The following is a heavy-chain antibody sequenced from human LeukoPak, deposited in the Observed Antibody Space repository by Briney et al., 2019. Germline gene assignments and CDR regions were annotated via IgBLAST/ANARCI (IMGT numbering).Heavy chain of an antibody. V-gene: IGHV1-18*01. CDR3: ARGVSSWYYGMDV. CDR1: GYTFTTYG. J-gene: IGHJ6*02. CDR2: ISVYNDNT. Sequence: ASVKVSCKASGYTFTTYGINWMRQAPGQGLGWMGWISVYNDNTYYTQKLQGRVTMTTDTSTSTAYMELGSLISDDTAVYYCARGVSSWYYGMDVWGQGTTVIVSS. D-gene: IGHD6-13*01.